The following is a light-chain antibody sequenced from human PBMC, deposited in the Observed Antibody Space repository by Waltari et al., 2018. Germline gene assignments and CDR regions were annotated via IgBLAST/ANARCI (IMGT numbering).Light chain of an antibody. Sequence: EVVLTQSLATLSLSPGERATLPCRASQSVYNFLAWYQQKPGQAPRLLIYEASQRATGIPARFSGSGSGTDFTLTISNLEPEDVAVYYCQQRANWPPLTFGGGTKVEIK. V-gene: IGKV3-11*01. CDR3: QQRANWPPLT. CDR1: QSVYNF. CDR2: EAS. J-gene: IGKJ4*01.